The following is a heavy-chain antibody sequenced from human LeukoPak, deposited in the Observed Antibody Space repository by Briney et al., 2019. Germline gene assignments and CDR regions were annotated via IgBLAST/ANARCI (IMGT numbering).Heavy chain of an antibody. Sequence: ASVKVSCKASGYTFTGYYMHWVRQAPGQGLEWMGWINPNSGGTNYAQKFQGRVTMTRDTSISTAYMELSRLRSDDTAVYYCAIDYSGWSGGAAFDIWGQGTMVTVSS. J-gene: IGHJ3*02. V-gene: IGHV1-2*02. CDR3: AIDYSGWSGGAAFDI. CDR1: GYTFTGYY. D-gene: IGHD6-19*01. CDR2: INPNSGGT.